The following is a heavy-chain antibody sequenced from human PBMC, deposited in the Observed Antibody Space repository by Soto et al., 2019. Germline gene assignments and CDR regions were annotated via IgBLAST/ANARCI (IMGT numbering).Heavy chain of an antibody. CDR3: ARPGSSGWLDAFDI. CDR2: ISYDGSNK. V-gene: IGHV3-30-3*01. CDR1: GFTFSSYA. J-gene: IGHJ3*02. Sequence: QVQLVESGGGVVQPGRSLRLSCAASGFTFSSYAMHWVRQAPGKGLEWVAVISYDGSNKYYADSVKGRFTISRDNSKNTLYLQMNSLRAEDTAVYYCARPGSSGWLDAFDIWGQGTMVTVSS. D-gene: IGHD6-19*01.